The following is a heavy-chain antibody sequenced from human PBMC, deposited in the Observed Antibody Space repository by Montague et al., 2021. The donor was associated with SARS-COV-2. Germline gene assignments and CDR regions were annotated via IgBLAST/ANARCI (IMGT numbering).Heavy chain of an antibody. CDR2: IKQSGST. V-gene: IGHV4-34*01. Sequence: SETLSLTCGVYGGSFGDDHWSWIRQPPGKGLEWIGDIKQSGSTNXXPSLRSRVTISVDTSKNQFSLKLTSVTAADTAVYFCARGHLSVSMIVVVFTSASYYFDYWGQGAQVTASS. D-gene: IGHD3-22*01. J-gene: IGHJ4*02. CDR3: ARGHLSVSMIVVVFTSASYYFDY. CDR1: GGSFGDDH.